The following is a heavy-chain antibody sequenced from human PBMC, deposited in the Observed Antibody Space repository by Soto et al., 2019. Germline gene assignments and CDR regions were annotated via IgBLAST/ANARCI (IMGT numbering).Heavy chain of an antibody. J-gene: IGHJ1*01. CDR3: ARDSERGSDFQL. D-gene: IGHD1-1*01. Sequence: SETLSLTCTVSGDSISRGDYYWSWIRQHPGKGLEWIGYIYYTGTTYYNPSLESRVTISLDTSENQFSLNLNSVTAADTAVYYCARDSERGSDFQLWGQGTLVTVSS. CDR1: GDSISRGDYY. CDR2: IYYTGTT. V-gene: IGHV4-31*03.